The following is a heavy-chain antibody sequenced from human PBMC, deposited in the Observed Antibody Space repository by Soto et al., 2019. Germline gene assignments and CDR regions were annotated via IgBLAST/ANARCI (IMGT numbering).Heavy chain of an antibody. CDR2: IYYSGIT. D-gene: IGHD2-2*01. CDR1: GGYISSYY. CDR3: ARDLANSTPYYSVY. J-gene: IGHJ4*02. Sequence: ETLSLTCTVSGGYISSYYWSCIRQPPWKGLEWVVYIYYSGITNYNPSLKSRVTISVDTSKNQFSLKLCSVTAADTAVYYCARDLANSTPYYSVYLGQATLVTVSS. V-gene: IGHV4-59*01.